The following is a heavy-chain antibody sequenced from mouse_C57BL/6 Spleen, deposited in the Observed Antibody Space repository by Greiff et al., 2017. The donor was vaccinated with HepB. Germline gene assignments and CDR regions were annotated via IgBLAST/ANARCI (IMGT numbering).Heavy chain of an antibody. J-gene: IGHJ3*01. D-gene: IGHD2-5*01. CDR2: IYPGDGDT. CDR1: GYAFSSYW. CDR3: ARDPYYSNAAFAY. Sequence: VKLQESGAELVKPGASVKISCKASGYAFSSYWMNWVKQRPGKGLEWIGQIYPGDGDTNYNGKFKGKATLTADKSSSTAYMQLSSLTSEDSAVYFCARDPYYSNAAFAYWGQGTLVTVSA. V-gene: IGHV1-80*01.